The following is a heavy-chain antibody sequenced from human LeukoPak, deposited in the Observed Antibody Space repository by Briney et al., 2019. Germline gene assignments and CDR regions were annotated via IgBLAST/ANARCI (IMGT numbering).Heavy chain of an antibody. CDR2: IYPGDSDT. J-gene: IGHJ6*02. V-gene: IGHV5-51*01. CDR3: ARGYGMDV. CDR1: GYSFTCYR. Sequence: GESLKISCKGSGYSFTCYRIAWVRQMPGKGLEWMGIIYPGDSDTRYSPSFQGQVTISVDKSNSTAYLQLSSLKASDTAMYYCARGYGMDVWGQGTTVTVSS.